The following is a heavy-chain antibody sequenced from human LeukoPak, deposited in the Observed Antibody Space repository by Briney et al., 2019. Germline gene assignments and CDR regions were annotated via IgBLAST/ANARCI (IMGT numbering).Heavy chain of an antibody. D-gene: IGHD5-12*01. CDR3: ARVSGYDWESFHDY. Sequence: PSETLSLTCSVSGGSISSYHWSWIRQTPGKGLEWIGYIYYSGSTNYNPSLKSRVTISVDTSKNQFSLRLSSVTAADTAVYYCARVSGYDWESFHDYWGQGTLVTVSS. CDR1: GGSISSYH. V-gene: IGHV4-59*01. J-gene: IGHJ4*02. CDR2: IYYSGST.